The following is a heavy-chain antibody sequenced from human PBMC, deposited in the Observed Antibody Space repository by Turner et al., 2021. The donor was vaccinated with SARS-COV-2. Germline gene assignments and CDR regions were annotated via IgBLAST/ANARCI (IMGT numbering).Heavy chain of an antibody. CDR1: GFTFTSYA. J-gene: IGHJ6*02. Sequence: QVQLVESGGGVVQPGRCLRLSCAVSGFTFTSYAMHWVRQAPGKGLEWVAVISYDGSNKYYADSEKGRFTISRDNSKNTLYLQMNSLRAEDTAVYYCARDRVIQIWYKGNYNYYGMDVWGQGTTVTVSS. CDR2: ISYDGSNK. CDR3: ARDRVIQIWYKGNYNYYGMDV. V-gene: IGHV3-30*04. D-gene: IGHD5-18*01.